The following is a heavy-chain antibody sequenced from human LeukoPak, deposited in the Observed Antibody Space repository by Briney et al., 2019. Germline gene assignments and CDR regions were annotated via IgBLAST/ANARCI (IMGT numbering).Heavy chain of an antibody. CDR2: IGDTGGTT. Sequence: TGGSLRLSCAASGFTFSNYAMSWVRQAPGKGLEWGSGIGDTGGTTFYADSVKGRFTISRDNSKNTLSLQMNSLRAEDTAVYYCAKDHGAGSYYNHPDYWGQGTLVTVSS. V-gene: IGHV3-23*01. CDR1: GFTFSNYA. D-gene: IGHD3-10*01. CDR3: AKDHGAGSYYNHPDY. J-gene: IGHJ4*02.